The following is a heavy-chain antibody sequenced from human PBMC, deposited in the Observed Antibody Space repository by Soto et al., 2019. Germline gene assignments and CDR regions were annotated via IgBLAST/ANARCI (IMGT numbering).Heavy chain of an antibody. V-gene: IGHV1-46*01. CDR3: ASNTRYDPPDY. CDR1: GYTFINYY. Sequence: ASVKVSCKASGYTFINYYIHWVRQAPGQGLEWMAIINPMGGSTNYAQEFQGRVTLTSDTSTSTVYMELSSLRFEDTAVYYCASNTRYDPPDYWGQGTLVTVSS. J-gene: IGHJ4*02. CDR2: INPMGGST. D-gene: IGHD3-16*01.